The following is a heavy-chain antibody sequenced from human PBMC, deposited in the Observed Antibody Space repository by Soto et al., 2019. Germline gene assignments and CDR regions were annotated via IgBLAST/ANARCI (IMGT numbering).Heavy chain of an antibody. CDR2: IYHSGST. J-gene: IGHJ4*02. CDR3: ARAPGYCSSTSCYQYFDS. D-gene: IGHD2-2*01. Sequence: TLSLTCSVSGCSISSGDYSWSWIRQPPVKGLEWIGYIYHSGSTYYSPSLKSRVTISVDRSKNQFSLKLSSVTAADTAVYYCARAPGYCSSTSCYQYFDSWGQGTLVTVSS. V-gene: IGHV4-30-2*01. CDR1: GCSISSGDYS.